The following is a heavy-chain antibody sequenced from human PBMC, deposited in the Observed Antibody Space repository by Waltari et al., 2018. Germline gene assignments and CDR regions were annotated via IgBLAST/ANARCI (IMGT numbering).Heavy chain of an antibody. V-gene: IGHV4-39*01. CDR3: ARQSGRIYGHFDP. CDR2: SYLTRTT. D-gene: IGHD3-10*01. J-gene: IGHJ5*02. Sequence: QMHLQESGPGLVKQSETLSLTCTVSGGSIRSGTHYWAWIRQPPGQGLELIGISYLTRTTYYMPSFKARVTISLDTSKNQFSLRFDSVTATDTATYFCARQSGRIYGHFDPWGPGTLVTVSS. CDR1: GGSIRSGTHY.